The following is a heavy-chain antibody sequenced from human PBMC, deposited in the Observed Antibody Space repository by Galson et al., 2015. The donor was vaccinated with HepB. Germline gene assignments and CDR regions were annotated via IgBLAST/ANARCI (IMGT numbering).Heavy chain of an antibody. CDR2: INAGNGNT. V-gene: IGHV1-3*01. CDR1: GYTFTSYA. J-gene: IGHJ2*01. D-gene: IGHD5-18*01. Sequence: SVKVSCKASGYTFTSYAMHWVRQAPGQRLEWMGWINAGNGNTKYSQKFQGRVTITRDTSASTAYMELSSLRSEDTAVYYCARDLDSYVSWYFDLWGRGTLVTVSS. CDR3: ARDLDSYVSWYFDL.